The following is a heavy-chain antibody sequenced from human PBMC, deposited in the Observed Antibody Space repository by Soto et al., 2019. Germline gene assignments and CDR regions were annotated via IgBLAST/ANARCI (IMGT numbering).Heavy chain of an antibody. CDR1: GVSFNNHA. D-gene: IGHD3-22*01. Sequence: GGSLRLSCAASGVSFNNHAMTWVRQAPGKGLEWVSGISGSGSTTHYADSVKGRFTISRDNSKDTLYLQMNSLRADDTAVYFCAKDRLMLTMVVVGAFDFWGLGTMVTVSS. V-gene: IGHV3-23*01. CDR2: ISGSGSTT. J-gene: IGHJ3*01. CDR3: AKDRLMLTMVVVGAFDF.